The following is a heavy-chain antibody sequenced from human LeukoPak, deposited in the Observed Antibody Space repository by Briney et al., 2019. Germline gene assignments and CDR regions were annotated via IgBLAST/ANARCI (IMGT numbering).Heavy chain of an antibody. D-gene: IGHD1-26*01. J-gene: IGHJ6*03. CDR2: INPSGGST. CDR3: SRDHSGTVAVEGRHYYYMDV. Sequence: ASVKVSCKASGYSFTSYYMHWVRQAPGQGLEWLGIINPSGGSTNYAQKFEGRVTMTRDTSSSTVYLELTSLRSEDTAVYYCSRDHSGTVAVEGRHYYYMDVWGKGTAVTVSS. CDR1: GYSFTSYY. V-gene: IGHV1-46*01.